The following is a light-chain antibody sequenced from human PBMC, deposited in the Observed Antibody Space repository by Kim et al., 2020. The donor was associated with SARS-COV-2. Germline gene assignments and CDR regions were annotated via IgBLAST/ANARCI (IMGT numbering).Light chain of an antibody. CDR1: SSNIGAGYD. J-gene: IGLJ7*01. CDR2: GHS. Sequence: QSVLTQPASVSGAPGQRVTISCTGSSSNIGAGYDVHWYQQLPGTAPKLLIYGHSNRPSGVPDRFSGSKSGTSASLAITGLQAEDEADYYCQSYDSSLSGSVFGGGTQLTVL. CDR3: QSYDSSLSGSV. V-gene: IGLV1-40*01.